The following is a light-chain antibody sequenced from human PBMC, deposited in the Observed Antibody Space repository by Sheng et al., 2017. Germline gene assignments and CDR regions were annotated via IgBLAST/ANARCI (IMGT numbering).Light chain of an antibody. J-gene: IGKJ1*01. CDR1: QSVISTN. Sequence: EIVLTQSPGTLSLSPGERATLSCRASQSVISTNLVWYQQKPGQAPRLLIYEASRRASGIPDRFSGSGSGTEFTLTINRLEPEGFALYFCQQYGRSPVTFGPGTKVEIK. CDR2: EAS. V-gene: IGKV3-20*01. CDR3: QQYGRSPVT.